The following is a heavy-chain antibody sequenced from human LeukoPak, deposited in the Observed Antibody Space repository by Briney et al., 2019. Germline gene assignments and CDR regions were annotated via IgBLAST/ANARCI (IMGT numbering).Heavy chain of an antibody. J-gene: IGHJ4*02. CDR3: ARSYNAATGTDY. D-gene: IGHD6-13*01. V-gene: IGHV5-51*01. CDR2: IHPGDSET. CDR1: GYSFTNYW. Sequence: GESLKISCQGSGYSFTNYWIAWVRQMPGKGLEWMGIIHPGDSETKYNPSFQGQVTISADKSISTAYLQWSSLKASDTALYYCARSYNAATGTDYWGQGTLVTVSS.